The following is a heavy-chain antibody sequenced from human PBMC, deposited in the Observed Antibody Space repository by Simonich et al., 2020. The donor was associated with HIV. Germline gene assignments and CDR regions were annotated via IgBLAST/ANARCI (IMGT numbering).Heavy chain of an antibody. Sequence: QVHLVQSEAEVTKPVASVKVSCKASGYTFTHYGISWVRQTPGQGLEWMGWISTDNGNTNYAQKRQSRVTMTTDKATSIAYMELSSLRSEDTAVYYCARERIIRVEWFGELSFDYWGQGTLVTVSS. J-gene: IGHJ4*02. CDR2: ISTDNGNT. CDR3: ARERIIRVEWFGELSFDY. D-gene: IGHD3-10*01. V-gene: IGHV1-18*01. CDR1: GYTFTHYG.